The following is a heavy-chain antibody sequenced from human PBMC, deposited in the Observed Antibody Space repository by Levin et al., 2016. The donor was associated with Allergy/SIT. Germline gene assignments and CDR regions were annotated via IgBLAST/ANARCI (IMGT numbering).Heavy chain of an antibody. CDR3: ARDFRHCTGTFCYRFLDH. J-gene: IGHJ4*02. D-gene: IGHD2-8*02. Sequence: SETLSLTCTVSGGSISNSYWHWIRQPPGKGLEWIGYIYYSGTTNYRHSLRSRVSISVDTSKNKFSLKLTSVTAADTAIYYCARDFRHCTGTFCYRFLDHWGQGILVSVSS. CDR1: GGSISNSY. V-gene: IGHV4-59*01. CDR2: IYYSGTT.